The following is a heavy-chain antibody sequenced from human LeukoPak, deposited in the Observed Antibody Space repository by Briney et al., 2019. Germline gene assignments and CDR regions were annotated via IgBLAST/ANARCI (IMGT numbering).Heavy chain of an antibody. V-gene: IGHV3-21*01. CDR2: ISSSSSYI. D-gene: IGHD2-15*01. CDR3: ARDRVVLRTFYGMDV. J-gene: IGHJ6*02. CDR1: GFTFSSYS. Sequence: GGSLRLSCAASGFTFSSYSMNWVRQAPGKGLEWVSSISSSSSYIYYADSVKGRFTISRDNAKNSLYLQMNSLRAEDTAVYYCARDRVVLRTFYGMDVWGQGTTVTVSS.